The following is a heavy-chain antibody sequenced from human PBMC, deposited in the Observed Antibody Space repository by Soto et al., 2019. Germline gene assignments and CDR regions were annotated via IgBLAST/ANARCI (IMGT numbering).Heavy chain of an antibody. V-gene: IGHV3-13*01. J-gene: IGHJ5*02. CDR2: IGTAGDT. CDR1: GFTFSSYD. CDR3: ARDLWSLGFDP. Sequence: PGGSLRLSCAASGFTFSSYDMHWVRQGPGKGLEWVSSIGTAGDTYYPGSVKGRFTISRENANNSLYLQMNSLRAGDTAVYYCARDLWSLGFDPWGQGTLVTVSS. D-gene: IGHD2-8*02.